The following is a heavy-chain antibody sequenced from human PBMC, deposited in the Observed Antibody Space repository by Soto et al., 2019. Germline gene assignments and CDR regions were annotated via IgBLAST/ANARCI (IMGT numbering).Heavy chain of an antibody. CDR1: GFTFSSYS. Sequence: GGSLRLSCAASGFTFSSYSMNWVRQAPGKGLEWVSSISSSSSYIYYADSVKGRFTISRDNAKNSLYLQMNSLRAEDTAVYYCARDRLGTMELSALFDHWRQGTLVTVSS. D-gene: IGHD3-16*02. CDR2: ISSSSSYI. J-gene: IGHJ4*02. V-gene: IGHV3-21*01. CDR3: ARDRLGTMELSALFDH.